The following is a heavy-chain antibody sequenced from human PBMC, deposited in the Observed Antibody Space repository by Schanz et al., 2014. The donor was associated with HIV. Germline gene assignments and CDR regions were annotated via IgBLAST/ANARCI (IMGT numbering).Heavy chain of an antibody. Sequence: AQLVESGGDWVQPGGSLRLSCVASGVTFNDNYINWVRQAPGGGLEWVAVISYDGRNKCFGDSVKGRITISRDNSKNTLYLQIKSLRTEDTAVYYCAKDRNYYDDRYIGKGNYYYYYGMDVWGQGTTVIVSS. D-gene: IGHD3-22*01. CDR3: AKDRNYYDDRYIGKGNYYYYYGMDV. V-gene: IGHV3-30*18. J-gene: IGHJ6*02. CDR1: GVTFNDNY. CDR2: ISYDGRNK.